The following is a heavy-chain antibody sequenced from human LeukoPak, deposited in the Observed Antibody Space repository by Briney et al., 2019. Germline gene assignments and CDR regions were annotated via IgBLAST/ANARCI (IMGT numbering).Heavy chain of an antibody. CDR1: GFTFTEYW. J-gene: IGHJ3*02. Sequence: GGSLRLSCAASGFTFTEYWMHWVRQAPGKGPVWVARINSDGSSTSYVDSVKGRFTISRDNAKNTLYLQMNSLRAEDTAVYYCTDLSTGDAFDIWGQGTMVTVSS. D-gene: IGHD1-1*01. V-gene: IGHV3-74*01. CDR3: TDLSTGDAFDI. CDR2: INSDGSST.